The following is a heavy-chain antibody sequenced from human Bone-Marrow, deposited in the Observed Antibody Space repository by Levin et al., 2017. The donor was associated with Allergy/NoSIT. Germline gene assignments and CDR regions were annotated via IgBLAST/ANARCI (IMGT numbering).Heavy chain of an antibody. CDR3: AKSGVPGIPLDH. V-gene: IGHV3-23*01. D-gene: IGHD3-10*01. CDR1: GFTFSTNA. J-gene: IGHJ4*02. Sequence: QAGGSLRLSCVASGFTFSTNAMNWVRQAPGKGLEWLTTITGSGQRTSYADSVRGRFIVSRDNSRNTLSLQMDVLRAEDTAIYYCAKSGVPGIPLDHWGQGTLVTVSS. CDR2: ITGSGQRT.